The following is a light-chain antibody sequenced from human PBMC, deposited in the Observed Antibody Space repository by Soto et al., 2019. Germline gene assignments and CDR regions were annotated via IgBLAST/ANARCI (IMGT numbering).Light chain of an antibody. V-gene: IGKV3-11*01. J-gene: IGKJ4*01. CDR2: DAS. CDR1: QSVSTY. CDR3: QQRSNWPLT. Sequence: EMVLTQSPATLSLSPGERATLSCRASQSVSTYLAWYQHKPGQAPRLLIYDASNRATGSPARFSGSGSGTDFTLTISSLEPGDFAVYYCQQRSNWPLTFGGGTKVESK.